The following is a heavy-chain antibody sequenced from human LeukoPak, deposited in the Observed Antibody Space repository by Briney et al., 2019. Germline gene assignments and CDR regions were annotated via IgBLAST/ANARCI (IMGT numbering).Heavy chain of an antibody. D-gene: IGHD2/OR15-2a*01. V-gene: IGHV3-48*01. CDR2: ISSSSSAM. CDR1: GFTFNNYN. J-gene: IGHJ6*02. CDR3: AKDLYPDYFNYGMDV. Sequence: PGGSLRLSCAASGFTFNNYNMNWVRQAPGRGLEWVSYISSSSSAMYYADSVKGRFTISRDNSKNTLYLQMNSLRAEDTAVYYCAKDLYPDYFNYGMDVWGQGTTVTVSS.